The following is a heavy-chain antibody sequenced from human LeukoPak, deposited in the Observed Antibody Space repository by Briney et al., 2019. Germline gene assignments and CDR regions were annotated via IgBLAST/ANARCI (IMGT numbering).Heavy chain of an antibody. CDR3: ARAYYYDSSGYYLKTDY. CDR1: GYTFTSYY. Sequence: ASVKVSCKASGYTFTSYYMHWVRQAPGQGLEWMGIINPSGGSTSYAQKFQGRVTMTRDTSTSTVYMELSSLRSEDTAVYYCARAYYYDSSGYYLKTDYWGQGTLVTVSS. CDR2: INPSGGST. V-gene: IGHV1-46*01. J-gene: IGHJ4*02. D-gene: IGHD3-22*01.